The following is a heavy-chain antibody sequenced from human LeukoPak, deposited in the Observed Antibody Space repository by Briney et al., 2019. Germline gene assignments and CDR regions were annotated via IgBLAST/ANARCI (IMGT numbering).Heavy chain of an antibody. CDR1: GFTFSTYG. V-gene: IGHV3-33*01. CDR2: IWPDGSYK. CDR3: ARAVGPFDY. D-gene: IGHD3-16*01. J-gene: IGHJ4*02. Sequence: GGSLILSCATSGFTFSTYGIHWVRQAPGKGLEWVAAIWPDGSYKYYADSVKGRFTISRDNSKNTVYLQMNTLRDEDTAVYYCARAVGPFDYWGQGTLVTVSS.